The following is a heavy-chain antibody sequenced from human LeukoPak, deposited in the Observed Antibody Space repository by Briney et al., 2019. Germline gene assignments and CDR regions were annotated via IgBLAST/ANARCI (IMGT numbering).Heavy chain of an antibody. Sequence: PGGSLILSWAASGFTFSSYEMNWVRQAPGHGLAWVSAISGSGGGTFYADSVKGRFTISRDNSKNMLYLQMNSLRAEDTAVYYCTKCLKWFGERNNYYYYMDVWGKGTTVTISS. D-gene: IGHD3-10*01. V-gene: IGHV3-23*01. CDR2: ISGSGGGT. CDR3: TKCLKWFGERNNYYYYMDV. CDR1: GFTFSSYE. J-gene: IGHJ6*03.